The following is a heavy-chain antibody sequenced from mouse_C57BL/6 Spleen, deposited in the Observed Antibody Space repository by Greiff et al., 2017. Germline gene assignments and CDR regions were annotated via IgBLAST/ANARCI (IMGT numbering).Heavy chain of an antibody. Sequence: EVQRVESGGDLVKPGGSLKLSCAASGFTFSSYGMSWVRQTPDKMLEWVATISSGGSYTYYPDSVKGRFTISRDNAKNTLYLQMSSLKSEDTAMYYCARQGDSNYIDYWGQGTTLTVAS. CDR2: ISSGGSYT. D-gene: IGHD2-5*01. V-gene: IGHV5-6*01. CDR1: GFTFSSYG. CDR3: ARQGDSNYIDY. J-gene: IGHJ2*01.